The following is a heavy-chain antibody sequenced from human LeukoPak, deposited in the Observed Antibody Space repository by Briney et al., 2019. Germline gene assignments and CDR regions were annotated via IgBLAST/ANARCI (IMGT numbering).Heavy chain of an antibody. V-gene: IGHV1-24*01. CDR1: GYTFTSYG. CDR3: ATERRTPRYYDSSGYPPRRAFDI. CDR2: FDPEDGET. D-gene: IGHD3-22*01. J-gene: IGHJ3*02. Sequence: GASVKVSCKASGYTFTSYGISWVRQAPGKGLEWMGGFDPEDGETIYAQKFQGRVTMTEDTSTDTAYMELSSLRSEDTAVYYCATERRTPRYYDSSGYPPRRAFDIWGQGTMVTVSS.